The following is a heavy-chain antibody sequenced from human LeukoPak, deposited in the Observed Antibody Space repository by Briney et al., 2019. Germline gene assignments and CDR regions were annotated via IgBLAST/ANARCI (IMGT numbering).Heavy chain of an antibody. CDR2: ISYDGSNK. CDR3: ARDSYYHDSSGYYKGY. V-gene: IGHV3-30*03. CDR1: GFTFSSYG. Sequence: GGSLRLSCAASGFTFSSYGMHWVRQAPGKGLEWVAVISYDGSNKYYADSVKGRFTISRDNSKNTLYLQMNSLRAEDTAVYYCARDSYYHDSSGYYKGYWGQGTLVTVSS. J-gene: IGHJ4*02. D-gene: IGHD3-22*01.